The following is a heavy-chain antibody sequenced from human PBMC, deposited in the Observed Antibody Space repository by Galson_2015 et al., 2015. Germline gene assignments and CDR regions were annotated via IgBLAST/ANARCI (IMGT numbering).Heavy chain of an antibody. J-gene: IGHJ4*02. CDR2: ISYDGSKK. CDR3: ARISGLRFVDWIEGTRYSDK. CDR1: RFTFNSFA. Sequence: SLRLSCAASRFTFNSFAVHWVRQAPGKGLEWVAVISYDGSKKYYADSVKGRFSISRDNSKNTMDLQMNSLRAEDTAVYYCARISGLRFVDWIEGTRYSDKWGQGTLVTVSP. D-gene: IGHD3-9*01. V-gene: IGHV3-30*01.